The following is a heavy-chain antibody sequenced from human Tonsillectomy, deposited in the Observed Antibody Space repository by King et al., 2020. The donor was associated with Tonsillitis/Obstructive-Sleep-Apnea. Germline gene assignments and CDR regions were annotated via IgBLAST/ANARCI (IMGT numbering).Heavy chain of an antibody. CDR1: GYSFASYW. CDR3: ARGGIGYDFAFDI. CDR2: IAPSASYA. V-gene: IGHV5-10-1*01. D-gene: IGHD5-12*01. Sequence: QLVQSGAEVKEPGESLRISCKGSGYSFASYWINWVRQMPGKGLEWMGKIAPSASYANSSPSFQGHVTFSVDKSISTAHLQWSSLRASDNAMYYCARGGIGYDFAFDIWGQGTMVTVSS. J-gene: IGHJ3*02.